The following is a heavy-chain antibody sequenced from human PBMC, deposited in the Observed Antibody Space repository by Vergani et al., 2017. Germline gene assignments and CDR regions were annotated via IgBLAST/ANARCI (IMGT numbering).Heavy chain of an antibody. J-gene: IGHJ4*02. Sequence: EVQLVESGGGLVKPGGSLRLSCAASGFTFSRFSMHWVRQAPGKGGELVSSISSSSSYIYYADSVKGRFTLSRDNAKNSLYLQMNSLRAEDTAVYYCARDLNYATVTTADYWGQGTLVTVSS. D-gene: IGHD4-11*01. CDR3: ARDLNYATVTTADY. CDR1: GFTFSRFS. V-gene: IGHV3-21*01. CDR2: ISSSSSYI.